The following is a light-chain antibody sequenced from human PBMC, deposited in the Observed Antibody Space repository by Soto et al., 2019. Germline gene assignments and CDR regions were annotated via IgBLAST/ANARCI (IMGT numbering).Light chain of an antibody. CDR3: SAWDDSLNGVV. J-gene: IGLJ2*01. CDR1: TSNIGTKT. V-gene: IGLV1-44*01. Sequence: QPVLTQPPSASGTPGQRVTVSCSGTTSNIGTKTVNWYQHLPGTAPILLIYADNQRPSGVADRFSGSKSGTSASLAISGLQSDDEADYYCSAWDDSLNGVVFGGGTKLTVL. CDR2: ADN.